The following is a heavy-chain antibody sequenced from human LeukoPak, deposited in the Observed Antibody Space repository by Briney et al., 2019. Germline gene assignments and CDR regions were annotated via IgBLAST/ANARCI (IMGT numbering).Heavy chain of an antibody. CDR2: IYYSGST. CDR1: GVSISNYY. Sequence: SETLSLTCTVSGVSISNYYWSWIRQPPGKGLEWIGYIYYSGSTNYNPSLKSRVTITVDTSKNQFSLKLSSVTAADTAVYYCARQKRYYGSGSFWFDPWGQGTLVTVSS. J-gene: IGHJ5*02. V-gene: IGHV4-59*08. D-gene: IGHD3-10*01. CDR3: ARQKRYYGSGSFWFDP.